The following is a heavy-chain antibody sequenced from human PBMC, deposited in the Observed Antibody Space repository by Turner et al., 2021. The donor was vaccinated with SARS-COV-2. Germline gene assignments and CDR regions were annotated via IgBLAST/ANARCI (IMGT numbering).Heavy chain of an antibody. D-gene: IGHD5-18*01. Sequence: QVQLQESGPGLLKPSGTLSLTCAVSGVSITSHTWWTWVRQPPGKGLEWIGELYHSGRTNYSPSLESRVTMSVDKAKNHFSLKLTSVTAADTAIYYCATQGAIGYRYASWGQGILVTVSS. CDR2: LYHSGRT. J-gene: IGHJ4*02. CDR3: ATQGAIGYRYAS. CDR1: GVSITSHTW. V-gene: IGHV4-4*02.